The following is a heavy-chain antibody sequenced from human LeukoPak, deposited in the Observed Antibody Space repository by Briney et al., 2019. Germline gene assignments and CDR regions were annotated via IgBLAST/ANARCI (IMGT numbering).Heavy chain of an antibody. CDR3: VRRGLIETEYLER. J-gene: IGHJ1*01. CDR1: GFTFNTFS. V-gene: IGHV3-48*04. CDR2: ISSSGTTT. D-gene: IGHD3-10*01. Sequence: GGSLRLSCAASGFTFNTFSMNWVRQAPGKGPEWVSYISSSGTTTYYADSVKGRFTISRDNAKNSLYLQMNSLRAEDTAVYYCVRRGLIETEYLERWGQGTLAIVSS.